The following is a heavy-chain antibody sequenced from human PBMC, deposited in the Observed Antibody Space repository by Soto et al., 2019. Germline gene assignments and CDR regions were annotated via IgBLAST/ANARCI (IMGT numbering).Heavy chain of an antibody. J-gene: IGHJ5*02. D-gene: IGHD2-2*01. CDR2: IYYSGST. Sequence: TPSPTRTVSGGSISSYYWSWIRQPPGKGLEWIGYIYYSGSTNYNPSLKSRVTISVDTSKNQFSLKLSSVTAADTAVYYCARNPQATSRGWFDPWGQGTLVTVSS. V-gene: IGHV4-59*08. CDR1: GGSISSYY. CDR3: ARNPQATSRGWFDP.